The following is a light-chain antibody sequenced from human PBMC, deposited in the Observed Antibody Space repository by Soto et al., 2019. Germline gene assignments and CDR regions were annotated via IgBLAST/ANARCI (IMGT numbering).Light chain of an antibody. CDR1: QSVRSSY. V-gene: IGKV3-20*01. J-gene: IGKJ1*01. Sequence: EIVLTQSPGTLSLSPGERATLSCRASQSVRSSYLAWYQQKPGQAPRLLIYDASNRATGIPDRFSGSGSGTDFTLTISRLEPEDFAVYYCQQYGSSPWTFGQGTTVEI. CDR2: DAS. CDR3: QQYGSSPWT.